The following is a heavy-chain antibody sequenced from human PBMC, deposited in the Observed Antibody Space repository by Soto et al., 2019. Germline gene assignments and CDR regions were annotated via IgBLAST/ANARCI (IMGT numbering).Heavy chain of an antibody. Sequence: ASVKVSRKACGYTFPGHYMHRVRQAPGQGLEWMGWINPNSVGTNYAQKLQARVTMTRDTSISTAYMELSRLRSDDTAVYCCAREPMVRAAHGFDIWGQGTMVTVSS. J-gene: IGHJ3*02. CDR1: GYTFPGHY. D-gene: IGHD3-10*01. CDR2: INPNSVGT. CDR3: AREPMVRAAHGFDI. V-gene: IGHV1-2*02.